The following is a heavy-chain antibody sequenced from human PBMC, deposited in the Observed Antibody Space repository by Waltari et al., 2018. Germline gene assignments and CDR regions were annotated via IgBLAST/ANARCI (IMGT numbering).Heavy chain of an antibody. D-gene: IGHD3-10*01. V-gene: IGHV4-39*01. CDR1: GGSISSSRSY. CDR2: IFYSGST. J-gene: IGHJ4*02. CDR3: ARLDNYDSGSYGFDW. Sequence: QLQLQESGPGLVTPSETLSLNCTVPGGSISSSRSYWGWIRQPPGKGLEWIGSIFYSGSTYYNPSLKSRVTMSVDTSKNQFSLRLTSVTAADTAVYYCARLDNYDSGSYGFDWWGQGTLVTVSS.